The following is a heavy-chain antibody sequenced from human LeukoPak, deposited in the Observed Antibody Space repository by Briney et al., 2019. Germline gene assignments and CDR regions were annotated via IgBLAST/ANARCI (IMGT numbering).Heavy chain of an antibody. CDR1: GGSISSGSYY. CDR3: AREFEDFWSGYPIDY. V-gene: IGHV4-61*02. CDR2: IYTSGST. D-gene: IGHD3-3*01. Sequence: SETLSLTCTVSGGSISSGSYYWSWIRQPAGKGLEWIGRIYTSGSTNYNPSLKSRVTISVDTSKNQFSLKLSSVTAADTAVYYCAREFEDFWSGYPIDYWGQGTLVTVSS. J-gene: IGHJ4*02.